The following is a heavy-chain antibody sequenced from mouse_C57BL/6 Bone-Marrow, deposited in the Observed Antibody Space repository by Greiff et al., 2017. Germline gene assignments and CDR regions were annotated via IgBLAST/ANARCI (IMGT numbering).Heavy chain of an antibody. Sequence: VKLVESGPGLVQPSPSLSITCTVSGFSLTSYGVHWVRQSPGKGLEWLGVIWRGGSTDYNAAFMSRLSITKDNSKSQVFFKMNSLQADDTAIYYCASYYGYDPWFAYWGQGTLVTVSA. CDR3: ASYYGYDPWFAY. CDR1: GFSLTSYG. J-gene: IGHJ3*01. V-gene: IGHV2-5*01. D-gene: IGHD2-9*01. CDR2: IWRGGST.